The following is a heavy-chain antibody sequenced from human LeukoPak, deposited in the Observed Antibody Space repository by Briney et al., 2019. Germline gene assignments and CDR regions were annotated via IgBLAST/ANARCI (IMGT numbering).Heavy chain of an antibody. CDR1: GGSISSSSYY. Sequence: SETLSLTCTVSGGSISSSSYYWGWIRQPPGKGLEWIGSIYYSGSTYYNPSLKSRVTISVDTSKNQFSLKLSSVTAADTAVYYCARDLASSSWYWLTNFDYWGQGTLVTVSS. CDR2: IYYSGST. J-gene: IGHJ4*02. CDR3: ARDLASSSWYWLTNFDY. D-gene: IGHD6-13*01. V-gene: IGHV4-39*07.